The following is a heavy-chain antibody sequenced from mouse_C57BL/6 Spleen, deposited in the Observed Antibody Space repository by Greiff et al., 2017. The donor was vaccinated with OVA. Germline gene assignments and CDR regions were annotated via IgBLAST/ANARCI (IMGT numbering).Heavy chain of an antibody. CDR1: GYAFTDYN. Sequence: VQLQQSGPELVKPGASVKISCKASGYAFTDYNMNWVKQSNGKGLEWIGVINPNYGTTSYNQKFKGKATLTVDQSSSTAYMQLNSLTSEDSAVYYCARSSPEDGSSHWDFDVWGTGTTVTVSS. V-gene: IGHV1-39*01. CDR2: INPNYGTT. J-gene: IGHJ1*03. D-gene: IGHD1-1*01. CDR3: ARSSPEDGSSHWDFDV.